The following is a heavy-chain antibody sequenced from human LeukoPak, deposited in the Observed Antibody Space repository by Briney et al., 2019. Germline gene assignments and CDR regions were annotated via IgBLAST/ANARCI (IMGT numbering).Heavy chain of an antibody. D-gene: IGHD5-18*01. CDR1: GFAFCDYR. V-gene: IGHV3-48*02. CDR3: ARVQGGYRYGLFDY. CDR2: ISSSDNTI. Sequence: GGSLRLSPAVSGFAFCDYRVNWVRQAPGKGLEWVSYISSSDNTIHYADSVKGRFTISMDNAKNSLYLEMNSLRDEDTAVYYCARVQGGYRYGLFDYWGQGTLVTVSS. J-gene: IGHJ4*02.